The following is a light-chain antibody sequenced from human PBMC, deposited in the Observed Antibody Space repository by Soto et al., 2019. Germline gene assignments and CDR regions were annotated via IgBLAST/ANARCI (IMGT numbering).Light chain of an antibody. J-gene: IGKJ4*01. CDR2: KAS. CDR3: QQYNSVSLLT. V-gene: IGKV1-5*03. Sequence: DIPMTQSPSTLSASVGDRVTITCRASQSISNWLAWYQQKPGKAPKLLIYKASNLESGVPSRFSGSASGTEFTLTISSLQPDDFATYYCQQYNSVSLLTFGGGTKVEIK. CDR1: QSISNW.